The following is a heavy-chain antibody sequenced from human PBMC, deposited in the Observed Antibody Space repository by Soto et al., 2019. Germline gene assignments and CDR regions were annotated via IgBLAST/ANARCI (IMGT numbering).Heavy chain of an antibody. Sequence: QITLKESGPTLMKPTQTLTLTCSFSGFSLSTNVVAVGWIRQPPEKALEWLALIDGDDEKRYSPSLKSRLTITKDTSKNHVVLAMTNMDPGDTATYYCVHRSMIRGGFDSWGQGTLVTVSS. CDR3: VHRSMIRGGFDS. CDR2: IDGDDEK. D-gene: IGHD3-10*01. V-gene: IGHV2-5*02. CDR1: GFSLSTNVVA. J-gene: IGHJ4*02.